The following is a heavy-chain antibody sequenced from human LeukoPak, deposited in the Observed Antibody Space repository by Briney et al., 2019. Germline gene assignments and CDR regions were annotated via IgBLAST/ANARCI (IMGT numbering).Heavy chain of an antibody. V-gene: IGHV3-30*18. CDR2: ISYDGSNK. CDR1: GFTFSSYG. CDR3: AKDREYQLPRTYYYYGMDV. D-gene: IGHD2-2*01. J-gene: IGHJ6*04. Sequence: GRSLRLSCAASGFTFSSYGMHWVRQAPGKGLEWVAVISYDGSNKYYADSVKGRLTISRDNSKNTLYLQMNSLRAEDTAVYYCAKDREYQLPRTYYYYGMDVWGKGTTVTVSS.